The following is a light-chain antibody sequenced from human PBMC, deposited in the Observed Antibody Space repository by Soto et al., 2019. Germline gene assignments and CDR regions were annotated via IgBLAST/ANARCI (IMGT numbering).Light chain of an antibody. Sequence: EIVLTQSPGTVSLSPGEKATLSCRASQTVSASYLAWYQQKPGQAPRLLIYGATNRIIGIPDRFSGSVSGTDFTLTISRLEPEDFAVYYCQLYGVSSPRITFGQGTRLEIK. CDR1: QTVSASY. V-gene: IGKV3-20*01. CDR2: GAT. J-gene: IGKJ5*01. CDR3: QLYGVSSPRIT.